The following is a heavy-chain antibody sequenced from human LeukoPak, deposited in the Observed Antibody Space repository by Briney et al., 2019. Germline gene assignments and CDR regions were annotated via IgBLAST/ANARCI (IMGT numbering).Heavy chain of an antibody. J-gene: IGHJ3*02. CDR3: ASPSQQLAYI. CDR2: LSYDGSNK. V-gene: IGHV3-30-3*01. Sequence: GGSLRLSCAASGFTFSSYAMHWVRQAPGKGLEWVAVLSYDGSNKYYADSVKGRFTISRDNSKNTLYLQMNSLRAEDTAVYYCASPSQQLAYIWGQGTMVTVSS. D-gene: IGHD6-13*01. CDR1: GFTFSSYA.